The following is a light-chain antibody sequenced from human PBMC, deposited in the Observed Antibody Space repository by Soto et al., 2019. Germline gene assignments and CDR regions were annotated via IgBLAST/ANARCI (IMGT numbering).Light chain of an antibody. CDR2: GAS. Sequence: EIVLRQSPGTLSLSPGERATLSCRASQSVTKSLAWYQQKPGQAPRLLIYGASSRATGIPDRFSGSGSGTDFTLTISRLEPEDFAVYYCQQYGGSPRTFGQGTKVDIK. J-gene: IGKJ1*01. CDR1: QSVTKS. CDR3: QQYGGSPRT. V-gene: IGKV3-20*01.